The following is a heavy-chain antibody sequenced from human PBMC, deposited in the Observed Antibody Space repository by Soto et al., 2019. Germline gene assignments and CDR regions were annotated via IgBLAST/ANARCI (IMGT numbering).Heavy chain of an antibody. D-gene: IGHD1-7*01. CDR1: GFTFSSYA. V-gene: IGHV3-23*01. J-gene: IGHJ4*02. CDR3: AKDTTYNWNYIDY. Sequence: EVQLLESGGGLVQPGGSLRLSCAASGFTFSSYAMSWVRQAPGKGLEWVSAISGSGGSTYYADSVKGRFTISRDNSKNTLYLEMNSLRAEDTAVYYCAKDTTYNWNYIDYWGQGTLVTVSS. CDR2: ISGSGGST.